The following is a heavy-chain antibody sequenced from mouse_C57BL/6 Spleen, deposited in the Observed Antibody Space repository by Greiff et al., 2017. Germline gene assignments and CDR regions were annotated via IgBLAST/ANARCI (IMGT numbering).Heavy chain of an antibody. Sequence: VQLQESGPGLVAPSQSLSITCTVSGFSLTSYAISWVRQPPGKGLEWLGVIWTGGGTNYNSALKSRLSISKDNSKSQVFLKMNSLQTDDTARYYCARNCGIYDGYYGYFDVWGTGTTVTVSS. V-gene: IGHV2-9-1*01. D-gene: IGHD2-3*01. J-gene: IGHJ1*03. CDR2: IWTGGGT. CDR3: ARNCGIYDGYYGYFDV. CDR1: GFSLTSYA.